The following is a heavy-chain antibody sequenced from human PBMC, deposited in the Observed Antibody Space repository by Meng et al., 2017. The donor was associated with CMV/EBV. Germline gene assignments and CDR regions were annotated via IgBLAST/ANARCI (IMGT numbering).Heavy chain of an antibody. J-gene: IGHJ4*02. D-gene: IGHD5-18*01. Sequence: GESLKISCAASGFTFSSYAMSWVRQAPGKGLGWVSAISGSGGSTYYADSVKGRFTISRDNSKNTLYLQMNSLRAEDTAVYYCAKTPDTAMVFDYWGQGTLVTVSS. CDR2: ISGSGGST. V-gene: IGHV3-23*01. CDR1: GFTFSSYA. CDR3: AKTPDTAMVFDY.